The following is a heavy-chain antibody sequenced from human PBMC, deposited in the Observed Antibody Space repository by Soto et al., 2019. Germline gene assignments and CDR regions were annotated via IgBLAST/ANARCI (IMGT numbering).Heavy chain of an antibody. D-gene: IGHD5-12*01. V-gene: IGHV3-30*18. J-gene: IGHJ4*02. CDR2: ISYEGSNE. Sequence: GGSLRLSCAASGFTFNNYGMHWVRQAPGKGLEWVAVISYEGSNEYYADSVKGRFTVSRDNSKSTLYLQMNSLRTEDTAVYYCAKNHQRAPSRDGYNLIDYWGQGTLVTVSS. CDR3: AKNHQRAPSRDGYNLIDY. CDR1: GFTFNNYG.